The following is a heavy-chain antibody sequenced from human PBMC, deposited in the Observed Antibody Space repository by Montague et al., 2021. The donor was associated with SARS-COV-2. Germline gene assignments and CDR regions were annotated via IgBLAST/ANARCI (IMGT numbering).Heavy chain of an antibody. CDR1: GFSLSTSGVG. D-gene: IGHD3-22*01. J-gene: IGHJ4*02. V-gene: IGHV2-5*02. CDR3: AQRLARHYDINAHEWCAFDD. Sequence: PALVKPTQTLTLTCTFSGFSLSTSGVGVGWIRQPPGKALEWLALIYWDDDKRYSPSLKTRLTITKDTSKNQVVLTMTNMDPVDTGTYYCAQRLARHYDINAHEWCAFDDWGQGTRVTVSS. CDR2: IYWDDDK.